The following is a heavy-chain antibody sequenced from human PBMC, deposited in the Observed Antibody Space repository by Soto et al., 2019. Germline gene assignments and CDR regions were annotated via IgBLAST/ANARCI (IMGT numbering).Heavy chain of an antibody. Sequence: ASVKVSCKASGYTFTSYGISCVRQAPGQGLEWMGWISTYSGNTDYAQKFQGRITMTTDTSTDTVYMELRSLRSDDTAVYFCARNLFGVIIMGDYWGQGTLVTVSS. CDR1: GYTFTSYG. D-gene: IGHD3-3*01. CDR2: ISTYSGNT. J-gene: IGHJ4*02. V-gene: IGHV1-18*04. CDR3: ARNLFGVIIMGDY.